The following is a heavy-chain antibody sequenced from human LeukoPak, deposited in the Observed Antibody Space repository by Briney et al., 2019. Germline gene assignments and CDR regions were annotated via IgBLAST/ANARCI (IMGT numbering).Heavy chain of an antibody. J-gene: IGHJ4*02. D-gene: IGHD1-7*01. CDR3: ARGELFDY. CDR2: INHSGST. V-gene: IGHV4-34*01. CDR1: GGSFSGYY. Sequence: TSETLSLTXAVYGGSFSGYYWSWIRQPPGKGLEWIGEINHSGSTNYNPSLKSRVTISVDTSKNQFSLKLSSVTAADTAVYYCARGELFDYWGQGTLVTVSS.